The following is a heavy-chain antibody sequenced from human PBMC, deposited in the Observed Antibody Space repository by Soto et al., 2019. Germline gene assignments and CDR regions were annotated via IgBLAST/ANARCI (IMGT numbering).Heavy chain of an antibody. J-gene: IGHJ3*02. Sequence: SETLSLTCAVYGGSFSGYYWSWIRQPPGKGLEWIGEINHSGSTNYNPSLKSRVTISVDTSKNQFSLKLSSVTAADTAVYYCARAYCSGGSCYGDAFDIWGQGTMVTVS. V-gene: IGHV4-34*01. CDR1: GGSFSGYY. CDR3: ARAYCSGGSCYGDAFDI. D-gene: IGHD2-15*01. CDR2: INHSGST.